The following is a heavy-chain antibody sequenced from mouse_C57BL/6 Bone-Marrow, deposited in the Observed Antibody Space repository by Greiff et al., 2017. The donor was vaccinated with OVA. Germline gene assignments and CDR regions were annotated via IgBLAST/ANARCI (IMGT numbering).Heavy chain of an antibody. CDR1: GFSFTTYA. J-gene: IGHJ3*01. CDR2: IGSKSNNYAT. CDR3: VRQGYDGSSFFAY. V-gene: IGHV10-1*01. D-gene: IGHD1-1*01. Sequence: EVQRVESGGGLVQPKGSLKLSCAASGFSFTTYAMNWVRQAPGKGLEWVARIGSKSNNYATYYADSVKDRFTISRYYSESTLNLQMNNLKTEDTAMYSCVRQGYDGSSFFAYWGQGTLVTVSA.